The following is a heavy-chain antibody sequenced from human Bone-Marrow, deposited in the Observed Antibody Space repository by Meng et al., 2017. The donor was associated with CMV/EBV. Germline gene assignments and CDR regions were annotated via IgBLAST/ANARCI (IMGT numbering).Heavy chain of an antibody. Sequence: GGSLRLSCATSGFTFSRFTFNWVRQSPGKGLEWVTVTSYDGSEKYYAGSVKGRFTISRDNSKNTLYLQMNSLRAEDTAVYYCAKDRESEYYDFWSGYRSNYYYYGMDVWGQGTTVTVSS. CDR2: TSYDGSEK. CDR1: GFTFSRFT. V-gene: IGHV3-30*04. J-gene: IGHJ6*02. D-gene: IGHD3-3*01. CDR3: AKDRESEYYDFWSGYRSNYYYYGMDV.